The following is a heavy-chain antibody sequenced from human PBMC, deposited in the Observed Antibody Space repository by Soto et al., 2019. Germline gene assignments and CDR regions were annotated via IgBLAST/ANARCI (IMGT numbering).Heavy chain of an antibody. Sequence: ASVKVSCKASGYTFTSYGISWVRQAPGQGLEWMGWISAYNGNTNYAQKFQGRVTITRDTSASTAYMELSSLRSEDTAVYYCARKSGSYGGDAFDIWGQGTMVTVSS. V-gene: IGHV1-18*01. CDR2: ISAYNGNT. J-gene: IGHJ3*02. CDR1: GYTFTSYG. D-gene: IGHD1-26*01. CDR3: ARKSGSYGGDAFDI.